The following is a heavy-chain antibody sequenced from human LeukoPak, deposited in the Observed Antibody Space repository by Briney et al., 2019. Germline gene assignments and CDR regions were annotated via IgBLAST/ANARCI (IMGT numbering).Heavy chain of an antibody. J-gene: IGHJ4*02. CDR3: SRSLDY. CDR1: GFPFSGYW. Sequence: SGGSLRLSCVASGFPFSGYWMEWVRQAPGKGMEWVANINQDGTNQYYEASVKGRFSISRDNAKNSLYLQMNSLRAEDTAVYYCSRSLDYLGQGALVTVSS. CDR2: INQDGTNQ. V-gene: IGHV3-7*03.